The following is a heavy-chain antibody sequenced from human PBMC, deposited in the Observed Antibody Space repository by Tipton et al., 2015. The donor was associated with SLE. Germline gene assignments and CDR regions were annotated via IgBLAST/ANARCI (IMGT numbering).Heavy chain of an antibody. J-gene: IGHJ4*02. V-gene: IGHV4-38-2*01. CDR1: GYSISSNYY. Sequence: LRLSCAVSGYSISSNYYWGWIRQPPGKGLEWIGSMYHSGSTYYNPSLKSRVTISLDTSKSQFSLRLSSVTAADTAVYYCATGSSSWSPFDYWGRGTLVTVSS. CDR2: MYHSGST. D-gene: IGHD6-13*01. CDR3: ATGSSSWSPFDY.